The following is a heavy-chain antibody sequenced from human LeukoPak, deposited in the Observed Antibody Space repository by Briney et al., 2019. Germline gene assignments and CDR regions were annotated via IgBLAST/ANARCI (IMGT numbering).Heavy chain of an antibody. J-gene: IGHJ4*02. Sequence: SGGSLRLSCTASGLPFSSYEMNWVRQAPGKGLEWISYISSRGTTIYYADSVKGRFTISRDNAENSLYLQMNSLRAEDTAVYYCARVYGTSGYKTPPPDYWGQGTLVTVSS. CDR1: GLPFSSYE. V-gene: IGHV3-48*03. CDR3: ARVYGTSGYKTPPPDY. D-gene: IGHD3-22*01. CDR2: ISSRGTTI.